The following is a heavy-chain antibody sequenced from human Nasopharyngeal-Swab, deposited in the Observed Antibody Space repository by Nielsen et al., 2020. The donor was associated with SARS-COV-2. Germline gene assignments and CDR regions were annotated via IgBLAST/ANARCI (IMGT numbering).Heavy chain of an antibody. J-gene: IGHJ6*02. V-gene: IGHV3-30*18. D-gene: IGHD6-13*01. CDR2: ISYDGSNK. CDR3: AKDRGSSGYYYGMDV. Sequence: WIRQSPGKGLEWVAVISYDGSNKYYADSVKGRFTISRDNSKNMLYLQMNSMRAEDTAVYYCAKDRGSSGYYYGMDVWGQGTTVTVSS.